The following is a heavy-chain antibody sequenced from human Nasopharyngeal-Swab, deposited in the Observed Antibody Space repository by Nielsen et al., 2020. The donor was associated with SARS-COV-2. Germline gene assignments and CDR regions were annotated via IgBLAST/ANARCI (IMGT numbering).Heavy chain of an antibody. Sequence: SQTLSLTCAISGDRVSSNNVGWNWIRQSPSRGLEWLGRTYYGSKWYNHYAPSVKSRVTIKPGTSKNQFSLQMDSVTPEDSAVYYCARGFLQTGFDYWGQGTLVTVSS. V-gene: IGHV6-1*01. CDR1: GDRVSSNNVG. J-gene: IGHJ4*02. D-gene: IGHD3-9*01. CDR2: TYYGSKWYN. CDR3: ARGFLQTGFDY.